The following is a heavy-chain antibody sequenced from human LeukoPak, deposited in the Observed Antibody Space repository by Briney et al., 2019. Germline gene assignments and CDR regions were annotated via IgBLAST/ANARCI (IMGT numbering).Heavy chain of an antibody. Sequence: GGSLRLSCAASGFTFAIHAMTWVRQAPGKGLEWVSGISGDGASTHYAESVKGQFTVSRDNSQNTLFLQMNSLRVEDTAIYYCAKDSYVSGRPLHTFDVWGQGTMVTVSS. V-gene: IGHV3-23*01. CDR3: AKDSYVSGRPLHTFDV. CDR1: GFTFAIHA. CDR2: ISGDGAST. J-gene: IGHJ3*01. D-gene: IGHD3-10*01.